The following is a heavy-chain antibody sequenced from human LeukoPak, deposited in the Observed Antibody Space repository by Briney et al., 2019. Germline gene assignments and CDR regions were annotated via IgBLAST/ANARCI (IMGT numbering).Heavy chain of an antibody. J-gene: IGHJ3*02. CDR3: ARDGGSYDAFDI. D-gene: IGHD1-26*01. CDR2: IYHSGST. Sequence: SETLSLTCTVSDYSISSGYYWGWIRQPPGKGLEWIGSIYHSGSTYYNPSLKSRVTISVDTSKNQFSLKLSSVTAADTAVYYCARDGGSYDAFDIWGQGTLVTVSS. CDR1: DYSISSGYY. V-gene: IGHV4-38-2*02.